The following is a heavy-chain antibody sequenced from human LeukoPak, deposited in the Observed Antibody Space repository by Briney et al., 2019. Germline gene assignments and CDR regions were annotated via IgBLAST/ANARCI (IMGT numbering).Heavy chain of an antibody. CDR1: GYTFSSYA. J-gene: IGHJ1*01. V-gene: IGHV1-3*01. Sequence: ASVKVSCKASGYTFSSYAIHWVRQAPGQRLEWMGWINAGNGNTKYSQKLQARVTITRDTSASTAYMELSSLRSEDTAVYYCARGCGADCPNAEYFHHWGQGTLVTVSS. CDR2: INAGNGNT. D-gene: IGHD2-21*02. CDR3: ARGCGADCPNAEYFHH.